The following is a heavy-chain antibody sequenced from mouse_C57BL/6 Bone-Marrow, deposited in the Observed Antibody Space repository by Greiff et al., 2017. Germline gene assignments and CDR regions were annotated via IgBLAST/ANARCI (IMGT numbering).Heavy chain of an antibody. CDR2: ISNLAYSI. V-gene: IGHV5-15*01. D-gene: IGHD1-1*01. Sequence: EVHLVESGGGLVQPGGSLKLSCAASGFTFSDYGMAWVRQAPRKGPEWVAFISNLAYSIYYADTVTGRFTISRENAKNTLYLEMSSLRSEDTAMYYCARLPYYYGSSYVAMDYWGQGTSVTVSS. CDR1: GFTFSDYG. CDR3: ARLPYYYGSSYVAMDY. J-gene: IGHJ4*01.